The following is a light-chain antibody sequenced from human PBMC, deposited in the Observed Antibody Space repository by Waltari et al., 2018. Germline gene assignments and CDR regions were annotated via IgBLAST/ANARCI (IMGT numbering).Light chain of an antibody. J-gene: IGKJ4*01. CDR1: QTISNW. CDR3: QHYNNYPLT. V-gene: IGKV1-5*03. Sequence: DIQMTQSPSTLSASVGDRVTITCRASQTISNWLAWYQQKPGKAPEVLIYKASSLESGVPSRFSGSGSGTEFTLTISSLQPDDFATYYYQHYNNYPLTFGGGTKVEIK. CDR2: KAS.